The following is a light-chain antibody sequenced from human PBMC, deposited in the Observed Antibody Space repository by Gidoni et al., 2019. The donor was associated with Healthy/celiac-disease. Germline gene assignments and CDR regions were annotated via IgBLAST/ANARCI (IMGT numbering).Light chain of an antibody. CDR1: QSISSW. V-gene: IGKV1-5*03. Sequence: DIQMTPSPSTLSASVGDRVTITCRASQSISSWFAWYQQKPGNAPKLLIYKASSLESGVPSRFSGSGSGTEFTLTISSLQPDDFATYYCQQYNSYSRTFXQXTKVEIK. CDR3: QQYNSYSRT. CDR2: KAS. J-gene: IGKJ1*01.